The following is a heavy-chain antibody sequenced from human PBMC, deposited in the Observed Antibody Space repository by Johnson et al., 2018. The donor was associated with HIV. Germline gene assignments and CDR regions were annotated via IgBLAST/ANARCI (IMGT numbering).Heavy chain of an antibody. CDR1: GFTFSSYW. D-gene: IGHD1-26*01. CDR3: ARGWELGETAFDI. J-gene: IGHJ3*02. Sequence: QVQLVESGGGLVQPGGSLRLSCAASGFTFSSYWMSWVRQAPGKGLEWVAVISYDGSNKYYADSVKGRFTISRDNAKNSLYLQMNNLRAEDTAVYYCARGWELGETAFDIWGQGTMVTVSS. V-gene: IGHV3-30*14. CDR2: ISYDGSNK.